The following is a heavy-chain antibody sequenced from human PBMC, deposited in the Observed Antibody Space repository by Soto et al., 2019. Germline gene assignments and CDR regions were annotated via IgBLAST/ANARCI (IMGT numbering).Heavy chain of an antibody. Sequence: GGSLRLSCAASGFTFSSYGMHWVRQVPGKGLEWVAVISYDGSNKYYADSVKGRFTISRDNSKNTLYLQMNSLRAEDTAVYYCAIGEGSYYYDSSGYYYWGQGTLVTVSS. CDR1: GFTFSSYG. J-gene: IGHJ4*02. V-gene: IGHV3-30*03. D-gene: IGHD3-22*01. CDR2: ISYDGSNK. CDR3: AIGEGSYYYDSSGYYY.